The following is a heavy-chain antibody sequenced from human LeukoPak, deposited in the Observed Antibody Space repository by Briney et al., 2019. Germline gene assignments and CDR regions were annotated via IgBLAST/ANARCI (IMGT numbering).Heavy chain of an antibody. CDR1: GGSISSGGYY. Sequence: PSQTLSLTCTVSGGSISSGGYYWSWIRQHPGKGLEWIGYIYYSGSTYYNPSLKSRVTISVDTSKNQFSLKLSSATAADTAVYYCARGLRGYSYGDLDYWGQGTLVTVSS. CDR2: IYYSGST. V-gene: IGHV4-31*03. J-gene: IGHJ4*02. CDR3: ARGLRGYSYGDLDY. D-gene: IGHD5-18*01.